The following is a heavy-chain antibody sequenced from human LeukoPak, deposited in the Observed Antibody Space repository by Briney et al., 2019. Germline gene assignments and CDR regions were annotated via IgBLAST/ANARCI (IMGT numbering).Heavy chain of an antibody. CDR2: ISAYNGNT. Sequence: ASVKVSCKASGYTFTSYGISWVRQAPGQGLEWMGWISAYNGNTNYAQKFQGRVTMTRDMSTSTFYMELSSLRSEDTAVYYCARGFFGSGYLSVQFWGQGTLVTVSS. V-gene: IGHV1-18*01. CDR1: GYTFTSYG. CDR3: ARGFFGSGYLSVQF. D-gene: IGHD3-22*01. J-gene: IGHJ1*01.